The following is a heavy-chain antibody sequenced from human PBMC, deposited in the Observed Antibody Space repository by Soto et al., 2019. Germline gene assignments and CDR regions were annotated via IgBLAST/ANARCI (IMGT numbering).Heavy chain of an antibody. Sequence: QPRGSLRVPWAPSVFTFNNYGMCWVPQAPGKGLELVSSTTADGGPTYYADSVRGRFTISRDNSKNTLYVQMNSLRAEDTAVYFRARTIVGATMHAFDIWGQGTMFTVSS. J-gene: IGHJ3*02. CDR3: ARTIVGATMHAFDI. CDR2: TTADGGPT. CDR1: VFTFNNYG. D-gene: IGHD1-26*01. V-gene: IGHV3-23*01.